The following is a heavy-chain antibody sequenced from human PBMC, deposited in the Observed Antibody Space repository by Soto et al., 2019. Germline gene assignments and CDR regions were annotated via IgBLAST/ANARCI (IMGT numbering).Heavy chain of an antibody. D-gene: IGHD7-27*01. CDR1: DGSITSDDCC. J-gene: IGHJ4*02. CDR2: IFDSGTT. CDR3: ARGPSGDKVHY. Sequence: SETHSLTSTVSDGSITSDDCCWSLIRQPPGEGLEWIGHIFDSGTTYTNPSLRSQVAISLDTSKNHFSLTLSSVTAADTAVYYCARGPSGDKVHYWGQGALVTVSS. V-gene: IGHV4-30-4*01.